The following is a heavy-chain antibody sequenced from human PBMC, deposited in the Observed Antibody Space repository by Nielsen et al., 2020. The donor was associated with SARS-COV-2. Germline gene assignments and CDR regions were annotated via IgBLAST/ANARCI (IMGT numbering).Heavy chain of an antibody. CDR1: GGSISSYY. D-gene: IGHD3-3*01. J-gene: IGHJ6*02. CDR2: IYYSGST. CDR3: ARAQRGYYDFWSGLNPNGYYYYGMDV. Sequence: SETLSLTCTVSGGSISSYYWSWIRQPPGKGLEWIGYIYYSGSTNYNPSLKSRVTISVDTSKNQFSLKLSSVTAADTAVYYCARAQRGYYDFWSGLNPNGYYYYGMDVWGQGTTVTVSS. V-gene: IGHV4-59*01.